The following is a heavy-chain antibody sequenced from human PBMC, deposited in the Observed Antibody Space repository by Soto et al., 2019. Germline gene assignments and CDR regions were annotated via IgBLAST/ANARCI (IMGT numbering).Heavy chain of an antibody. CDR1: GFTFSSYG. CDR3: ARNIGTPPRHFDY. CDR2: IWYDGSNK. V-gene: IGHV3-33*01. J-gene: IGHJ4*02. D-gene: IGHD6-13*01. Sequence: ESGGGVVQPGRSLRLSCAASGFTFSSYGMHWVRQAPGKGLEWVAVIWYDGSNKYYADSVKGRFTIFRDNSKNTVYLQMNSLRDEDTAVYYCARNIGTPPRHFDYWGQRTLVTVSS.